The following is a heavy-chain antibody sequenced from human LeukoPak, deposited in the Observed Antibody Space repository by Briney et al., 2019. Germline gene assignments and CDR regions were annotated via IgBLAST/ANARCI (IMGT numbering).Heavy chain of an antibody. V-gene: IGHV1-18*01. Sequence: ASVKVSCKASGYTFNTYGITWVRQAPGQGLEWMGWISGYNGKTKYAQKLQDRVTMTTDTSTTTAYMELRSLTSDDTAVYYCARFLTLTTVTTNWFDPWGQGTLVTVSS. D-gene: IGHD4-17*01. CDR3: ARFLTLTTVTTNWFDP. CDR2: ISGYNGKT. J-gene: IGHJ5*02. CDR1: GYTFNTYG.